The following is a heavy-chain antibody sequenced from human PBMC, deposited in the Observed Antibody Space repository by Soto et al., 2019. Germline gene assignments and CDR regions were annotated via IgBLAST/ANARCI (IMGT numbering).Heavy chain of an antibody. CDR3: VRDGLGPIDYDY. Sequence: GGSLRLSCAASGFTFSSYWMHWVRQAPGKGLVWVSRIDFDGSIATYADSLKGRFTISRDNAKNTLYLQMSSLTADDTSVYYGVRDGLGPIDYDYRAQGT. J-gene: IGHJ4*02. V-gene: IGHV3-74*03. CDR2: IDFDGSIA. CDR1: GFTFSSYW. D-gene: IGHD3-16*01.